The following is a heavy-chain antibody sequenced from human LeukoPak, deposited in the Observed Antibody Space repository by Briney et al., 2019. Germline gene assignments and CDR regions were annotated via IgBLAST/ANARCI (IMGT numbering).Heavy chain of an antibody. CDR3: ARDLRYCSSTSCYGWFDP. J-gene: IGHJ5*02. Sequence: PSETLSLTCSVSGDSIDSYYWSWIRQPAGKGLEWIGRIYTSGSTNYNPSLKSRVTMSVDTSKNQFALKLSSVTAADTAVYYCARDLRYCSSTSCYGWFDPWGQGTLVTVSS. V-gene: IGHV4-4*07. CDR2: IYTSGST. D-gene: IGHD2-2*01. CDR1: GDSIDSYY.